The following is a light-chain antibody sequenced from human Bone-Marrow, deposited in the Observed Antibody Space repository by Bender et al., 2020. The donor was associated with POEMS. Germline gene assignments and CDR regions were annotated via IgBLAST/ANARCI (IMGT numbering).Light chain of an antibody. CDR1: IGGNA. J-gene: IGLJ3*02. CDR2: GND. V-gene: IGLV1-44*01. CDR3: SAWDGILNGWV. Sequence: IGGNAVNWWQQLPGTGPKLLIYGNDQRPSGVPDRFSGSKSGTSASLAISGLQSEDEADYFCSAWDGILNGWVFGGGTELTVL.